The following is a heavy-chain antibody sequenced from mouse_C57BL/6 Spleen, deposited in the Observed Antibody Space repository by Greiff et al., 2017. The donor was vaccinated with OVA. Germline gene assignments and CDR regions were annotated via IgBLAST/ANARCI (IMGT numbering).Heavy chain of an antibody. D-gene: IGHD2-4*01. Sequence: QVQLKESGAELARPGASVKLSCKASGYTFTSYGISWVKQRTGQGLEWIGEIYPRSGNTYYNEKFKGKATLTADKSSSTAYMELRSLTSEDSAVYFCARGDYDGYAMDYWGQGTSVTVSS. CDR1: GYTFTSYG. V-gene: IGHV1-81*01. CDR2: IYPRSGNT. CDR3: ARGDYDGYAMDY. J-gene: IGHJ4*01.